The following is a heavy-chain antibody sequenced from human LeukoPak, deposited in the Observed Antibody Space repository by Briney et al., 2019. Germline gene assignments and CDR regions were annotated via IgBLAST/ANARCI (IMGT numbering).Heavy chain of an antibody. D-gene: IGHD2-21*01. V-gene: IGHV4-59*08. Sequence: SETLSLTCTVSGDSISSYYWSWIRQPPGEGLEWIAYIYYSGSTNYTPSLKSRLTISVDTSKNQFSLKLSSVPATDTAVYYCARTRIPYFDYWGQGTLVTVSS. CDR1: GDSISSYY. J-gene: IGHJ4*02. CDR3: ARTRIPYFDY. CDR2: IYYSGST.